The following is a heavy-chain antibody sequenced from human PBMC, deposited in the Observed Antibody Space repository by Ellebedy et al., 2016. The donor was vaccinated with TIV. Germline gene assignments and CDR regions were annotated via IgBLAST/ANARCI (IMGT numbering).Heavy chain of an antibody. Sequence: PGGSLRLSCAASGFTFSDHYMTWIRQAPGKGLEWVSYINLVGSDTKYAESVKGRFTMYRDNAKDSLYLQMSSLRAEDTAVYYCARGHLGLDVWGQGTTVTVSS. CDR3: ARGHLGLDV. CDR2: INLVGSDT. CDR1: GFTFSDHY. J-gene: IGHJ6*02. V-gene: IGHV3-11*06.